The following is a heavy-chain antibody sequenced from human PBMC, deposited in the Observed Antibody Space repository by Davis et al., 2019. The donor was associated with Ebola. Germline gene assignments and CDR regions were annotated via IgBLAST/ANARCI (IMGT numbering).Heavy chain of an antibody. D-gene: IGHD2-2*01. Sequence: GESLKISCAASGFSFKDFGMHWVRQAPGKGLEWVAFIWYDGRNQHYIDSVKGRFTISRDNSKNTLYLHMNNLRLEDTAVYYCAKDPAAHAAGDDYWGQGTLVTVSS. CDR3: AKDPAAHAAGDDY. V-gene: IGHV3-30*02. CDR1: GFSFKDFG. J-gene: IGHJ4*02. CDR2: IWYDGRNQ.